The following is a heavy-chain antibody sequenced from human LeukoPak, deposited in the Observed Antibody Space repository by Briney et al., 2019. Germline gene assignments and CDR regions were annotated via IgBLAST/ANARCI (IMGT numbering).Heavy chain of an antibody. CDR2: IYSGGST. D-gene: IGHD6-13*01. J-gene: IGHJ4*02. V-gene: IGHV3-53*01. CDR3: AREYSSSWYDY. CDR1: GFTVSSNY. Sequence: GGSLRLSCAASGFTVSSNYMSWVRQAPGKGLEWVSVIYSGGSTYYADSVKGRFTISRDNSKNTLSLQLNSLRAADTWESCCAREYSSSWYDYWGQGTLVTVSS.